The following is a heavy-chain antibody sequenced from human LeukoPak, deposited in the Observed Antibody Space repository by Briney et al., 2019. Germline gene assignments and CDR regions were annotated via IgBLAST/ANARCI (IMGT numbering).Heavy chain of an antibody. J-gene: IGHJ4*02. Sequence: GGSLRLSCAASGFTFSSYSMNWVRQAPGKGLEWVSYISSSSSTIYYADSVKGRFTISRDNAKNSLYLQMNSLRAEDTAVYSCTREGYDYGYHSFDSWGQGTLVTVSS. CDR3: TREGYDYGYHSFDS. CDR1: GFTFSSYS. D-gene: IGHD5-18*01. V-gene: IGHV3-48*01. CDR2: ISSSSSTI.